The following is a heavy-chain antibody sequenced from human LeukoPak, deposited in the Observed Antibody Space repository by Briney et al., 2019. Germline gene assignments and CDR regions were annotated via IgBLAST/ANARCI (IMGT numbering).Heavy chain of an antibody. V-gene: IGHV1-69*06. CDR3: ARGVYNWNENFDY. CDR2: IIPIFGTA. Sequence: SVKVSCKASGGTFSSYAISWVRQAPGQGLEWMGGIIPIFGTANYAQKFRGRVTITADKSTRTAYMELSSLRSEDTALYYCARGVYNWNENFDYWGQGTLVTVSS. J-gene: IGHJ4*02. CDR1: GGTFSSYA. D-gene: IGHD1-1*01.